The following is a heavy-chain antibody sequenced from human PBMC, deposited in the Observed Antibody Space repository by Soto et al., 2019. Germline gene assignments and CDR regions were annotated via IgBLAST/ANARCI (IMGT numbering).Heavy chain of an antibody. CDR3: ARSLVLNDAFEI. Sequence: QVQLVESGGGVVQPGRSLRLSCAASGFTFSSYAMHWVRQAPGKGLEWVAVISYDGSNKYYADSVKGRFTISRDNSKNTLYQQMNILRAEDTAVYYCARSLVLNDAFEIWGHGTMFTVS. CDR1: GFTFSSYA. D-gene: IGHD6-13*01. V-gene: IGHV3-30-3*01. CDR2: ISYDGSNK. J-gene: IGHJ3*02.